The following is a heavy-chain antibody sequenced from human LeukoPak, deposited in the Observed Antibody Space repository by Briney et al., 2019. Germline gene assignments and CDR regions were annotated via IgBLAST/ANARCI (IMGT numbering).Heavy chain of an antibody. CDR2: ISAYNDNT. Sequence: ASVKVSCKASGYTFTSYGISWVRQAPGQGLEWMGWISAYNDNTNYAQKLQGRVTMTTDTSTSTAYMELRSLRSDDTAVYYCARGTLYPIWFGELLGANYFDYWGQGTLVTVSS. CDR1: GYTFTSYG. D-gene: IGHD3-10*01. J-gene: IGHJ4*02. CDR3: ARGTLYPIWFGELLGANYFDY. V-gene: IGHV1-18*01.